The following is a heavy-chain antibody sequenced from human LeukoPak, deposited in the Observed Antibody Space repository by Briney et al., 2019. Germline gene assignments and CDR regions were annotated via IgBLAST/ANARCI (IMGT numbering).Heavy chain of an antibody. V-gene: IGHV3-30*02. Sequence: GRSLRLSCAASGFTFSSDGMHWVRQAPGKGLGWVAFIRYDGSNTFYTVSVKRRFTISRDNSKNTLYLQMNSLRSEDTAVYYCAKSQYQLRWGDFFDYWGQGTVVTVSS. CDR2: IRYDGSNT. D-gene: IGHD4-23*01. CDR1: GFTFSSDG. J-gene: IGHJ4*02. CDR3: AKSQYQLRWGDFFDY.